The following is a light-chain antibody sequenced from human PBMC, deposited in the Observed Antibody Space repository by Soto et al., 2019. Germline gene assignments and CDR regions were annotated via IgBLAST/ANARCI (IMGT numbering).Light chain of an antibody. J-gene: IGKJ1*01. Sequence: EIVMTKAPATLSVSPGERATLACSASQSVSSNLAWYQQKPGQAPRLLIYGASTRATGIPARFSGSGSGTEFTLTISSLHAEDFAVYYCQQYNNWPRTLGQGTKVEI. CDR3: QQYNNWPRT. CDR1: QSVSSN. V-gene: IGKV3-15*01. CDR2: GAS.